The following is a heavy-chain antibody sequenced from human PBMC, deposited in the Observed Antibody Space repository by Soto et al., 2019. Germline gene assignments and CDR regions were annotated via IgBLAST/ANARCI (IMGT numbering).Heavy chain of an antibody. V-gene: IGHV1-24*01. J-gene: IGHJ4*02. CDR2: FNPEDGET. CDR1: GYTLTELS. CDR3: ATGFSSANDY. D-gene: IGHD3-10*01. Sequence: ASVKVSCKVSGYTLTELSMHWVRQAPGKGLEWMGGFNPEDGETIYAQKFQGRVTMTEDTSTDTVYMELSSLRSEDTAVYYCATGFSSANDYWGQGTLVTVSS.